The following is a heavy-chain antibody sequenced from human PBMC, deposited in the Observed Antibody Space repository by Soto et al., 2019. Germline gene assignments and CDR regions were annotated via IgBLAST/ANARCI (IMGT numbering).Heavy chain of an antibody. Sequence: PGGSLRLSCAASGFTFSSYDMHWVRQATGKGLEWVSAIGTAGDTYYPGSVKGRFTISRENAKNSLYLQMNSLRAEDTAVYYCARDLVGSGGYYYGMDVWGQGTTVTVSS. D-gene: IGHD2-15*01. CDR3: ARDLVGSGGYYYGMDV. V-gene: IGHV3-13*01. CDR2: IGTAGDT. CDR1: GFTFSSYD. J-gene: IGHJ6*02.